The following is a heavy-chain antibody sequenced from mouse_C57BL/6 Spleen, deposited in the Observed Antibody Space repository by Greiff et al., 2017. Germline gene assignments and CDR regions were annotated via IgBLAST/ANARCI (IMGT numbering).Heavy chain of an antibody. CDR3: ARHYDYDDYYDMDY. V-gene: IGHV5-6*02. J-gene: IGHJ4*01. CDR2: ISSGGSYT. Sequence: DVMLVESGGDLVKPGGSLKLSCAASGFTFSSYGMSWVRQTPDKRLEWVATISSGGSYTYYPDSEKGRFTISRDNAKNTLYLQMSSLKSEDTAMYYCARHYDYDDYYDMDYWGQGTSVTVSS. CDR1: GFTFSSYG. D-gene: IGHD2-4*01.